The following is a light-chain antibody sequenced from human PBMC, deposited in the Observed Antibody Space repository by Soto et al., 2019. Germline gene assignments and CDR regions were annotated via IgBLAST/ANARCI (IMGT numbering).Light chain of an antibody. Sequence: QSALTQPASVSGSPGQSITISCTGTSSDVGGYNYVSWYQQHPGKAPKLMIYEVSNRPSGVANRFSGSKSGNTASLTISGLQAEDDADYYCTSYTSRITYVFGTGTKVTVL. CDR1: SSDVGGYNY. J-gene: IGLJ1*01. CDR2: EVS. CDR3: TSYTSRITYV. V-gene: IGLV2-14*01.